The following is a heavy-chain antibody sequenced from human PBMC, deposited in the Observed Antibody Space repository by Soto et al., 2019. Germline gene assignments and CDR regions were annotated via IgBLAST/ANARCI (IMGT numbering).Heavy chain of an antibody. Sequence: ASVKVSCKASGYTFTSYGISWVRQAPGQGLEWMGWISAYNGNTNYAQKLQGRVTMTTDTSTRTAYLELRSLRSDDTAVYYCARDRISTVTTSYDYWGQGTLVTVSS. CDR3: ARDRISTVTTSYDY. CDR1: GYTFTSYG. CDR2: ISAYNGNT. J-gene: IGHJ4*02. V-gene: IGHV1-18*01. D-gene: IGHD4-17*01.